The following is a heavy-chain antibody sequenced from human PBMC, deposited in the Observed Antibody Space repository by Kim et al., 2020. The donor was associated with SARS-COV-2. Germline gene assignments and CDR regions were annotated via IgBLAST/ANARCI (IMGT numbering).Heavy chain of an antibody. CDR1: GYSFTNYA. V-gene: IGHV7-4-1*02. CDR3: ASNSAIAVAGTSYFDY. D-gene: IGHD6-19*01. J-gene: IGHJ4*02. CDR2: INTNTGNA. Sequence: ASVKVSCKASGYSFTNYAMNWVRQAPGQGLEWMGWINTNTGNATHAHDFTGRFVFSLDTSVSTAYLQISSLKADDTAIYYCASNSAIAVAGTSYFDYWGQGTPVTVSS.